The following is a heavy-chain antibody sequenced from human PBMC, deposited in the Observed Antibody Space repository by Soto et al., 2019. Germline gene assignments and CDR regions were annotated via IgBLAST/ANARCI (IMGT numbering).Heavy chain of an antibody. CDR2: INHSGST. J-gene: IGHJ4*02. Sequence: SETLSLTCAVYGGSFSGYYWSWIGQPPGKGLEWIGEINHSGSTNYNPSLKSRVTISVDTSKNQFSLKLSSVTAADTAVYYCARSYYDSSGYSRKYFDYWGQGTLVTVSS. D-gene: IGHD3-22*01. CDR1: GGSFSGYY. V-gene: IGHV4-34*01. CDR3: ARSYYDSSGYSRKYFDY.